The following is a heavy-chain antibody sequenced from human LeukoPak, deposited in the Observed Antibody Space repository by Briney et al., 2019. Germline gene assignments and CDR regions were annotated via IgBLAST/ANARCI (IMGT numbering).Heavy chain of an antibody. Sequence: SETLSLTCTVSGGSISSYYCSWIRQPARKGRELIGRTYPSGNTNYNPSLKSRVTMSVDTSKTPFSLKLSSVTAADTAVYYCARAPTGTGGWNWFDPWGQGTLVTVSS. D-gene: IGHD1-1*01. CDR3: ARAPTGTGGWNWFDP. CDR2: TYPSGNT. V-gene: IGHV4-4*07. J-gene: IGHJ5*02. CDR1: GGSISSYY.